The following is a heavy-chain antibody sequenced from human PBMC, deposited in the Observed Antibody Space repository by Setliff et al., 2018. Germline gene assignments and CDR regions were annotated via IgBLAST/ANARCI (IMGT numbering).Heavy chain of an antibody. CDR1: GGSFSGYY. Sequence: PSETLSLTCAVYGGSFSGYYWSWIRQPPGKGPEWIGEIDQSGITNYNPSLKSRVTISIDTSKNQFSLRLSPVTATDTAVYYCARGRRITMIVVPPGVFDIWGQGTMVTVSS. D-gene: IGHD3-22*01. J-gene: IGHJ3*02. CDR2: IDQSGIT. CDR3: ARGRRITMIVVPPGVFDI. V-gene: IGHV4-34*01.